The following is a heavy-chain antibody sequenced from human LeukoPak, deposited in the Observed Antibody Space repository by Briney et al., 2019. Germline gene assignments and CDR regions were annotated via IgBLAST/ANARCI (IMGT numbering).Heavy chain of an antibody. D-gene: IGHD3-3*01. Sequence: SETLSLTCAVSGYSISSGYYWGWIRQPPGKGLEWIGSIYHSGSTYYNPSLKSRVTISVDTSKNQFSPKLSSVTAADTAVYYCARAHVLRFLEWAANFDYWGQGTLVTVSS. J-gene: IGHJ4*02. CDR3: ARAHVLRFLEWAANFDY. V-gene: IGHV4-38-2*01. CDR2: IYHSGST. CDR1: GYSISSGYY.